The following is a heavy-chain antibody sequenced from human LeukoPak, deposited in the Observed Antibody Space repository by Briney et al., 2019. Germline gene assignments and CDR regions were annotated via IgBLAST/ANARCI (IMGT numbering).Heavy chain of an antibody. V-gene: IGHV4-59*01. CDR1: GGSISSYY. J-gene: IGHJ6*03. Sequence: PSETLSLTCTVSGGSISSYYWSWIRQPPGKGLEWIGYIYYSVSTNYNPSLKSRVTVSVDTPKNQFSLKLSSVTAADTAVYYCARVKITIFGDFHYYYMDVWGKGTTVTVS. D-gene: IGHD3-3*01. CDR2: IYYSVST. CDR3: ARVKITIFGDFHYYYMDV.